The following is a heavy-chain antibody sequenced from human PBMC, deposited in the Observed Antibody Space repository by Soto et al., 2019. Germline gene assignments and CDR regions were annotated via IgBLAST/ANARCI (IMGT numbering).Heavy chain of an antibody. D-gene: IGHD3-3*01. J-gene: IGHJ3*02. CDR1: GYTFTSYG. CDR3: ARVAIRFLEWSYDAFDI. Sequence: ASVKVSCKASGYTFTSYGISWVRQAPGQGLEWMGWISAYNGNTNYAQKLQGRVTMTTDTSTSTAYMELRSLRSDDTAVYYCARVAIRFLEWSYDAFDIWGQGXMVTVSS. CDR2: ISAYNGNT. V-gene: IGHV1-18*01.